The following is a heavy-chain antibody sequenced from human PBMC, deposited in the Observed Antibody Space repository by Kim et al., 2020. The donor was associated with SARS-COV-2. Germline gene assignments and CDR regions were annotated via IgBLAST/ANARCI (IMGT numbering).Heavy chain of an antibody. J-gene: IGHJ5*02. V-gene: IGHV3-21*03. Sequence: ADSGKGQFSISRDNAKNSLYLQMNGLRAEDTAVYYCARVSSGSSSWYWFDPWGQGTLVTVSS. CDR3: ARVSSGSSSWYWFDP. D-gene: IGHD6-13*01.